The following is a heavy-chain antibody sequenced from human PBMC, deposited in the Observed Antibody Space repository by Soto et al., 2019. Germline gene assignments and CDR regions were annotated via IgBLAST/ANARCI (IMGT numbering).Heavy chain of an antibody. CDR3: AHVYWVAAGIRYYFDY. CDR2: IYWDDDK. D-gene: IGHD1-1*01. V-gene: IGHV2-5*02. CDR1: GFSLTTDAVG. J-gene: IGHJ4*02. Sequence: QITLKESGPTLVKPTQTLTLTCTFSGFSLTTDAVGVGWIRQPPGKALEWLALIYWDDDKRYSPALKSRLTITKDASRNHVVLTLTNMDPADTASYYCAHVYWVAAGIRYYFDYWGQGTLVTVSS.